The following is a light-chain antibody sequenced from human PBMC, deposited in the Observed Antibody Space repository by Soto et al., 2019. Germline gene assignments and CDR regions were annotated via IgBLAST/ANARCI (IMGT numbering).Light chain of an antibody. CDR2: GAY. CDR1: QSLTNKY. Sequence: EIVLTQSPGTLSLAPGERATLSCRASQSLTNKYFAWYQQKPGRALRLLIDGAYTRATGIPDRFSGSGSGTDFTLTISRLEHEDVAVYYCQKYEAVVTFGQGTKVDIK. J-gene: IGKJ1*01. V-gene: IGKV3-20*01. CDR3: QKYEAVVT.